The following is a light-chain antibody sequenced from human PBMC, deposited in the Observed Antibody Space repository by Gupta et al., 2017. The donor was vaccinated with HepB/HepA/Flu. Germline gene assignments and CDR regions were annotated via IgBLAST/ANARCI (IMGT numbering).Light chain of an antibody. V-gene: IGKV3-20*01. CDR3: QQDDSLMWT. CDR2: GAS. J-gene: IGKJ1*01. CDR1: QSVSTIF. Sequence: ESVLTQSPGTVSLSPGERATLSCRASQSVSTIFLAWYQQKPGQAPRLLIHGASSRATGIPDRFSGSGSGTEFTLTISRLEPDDSAVYYCQQDDSLMWTFGQGTKVEIK.